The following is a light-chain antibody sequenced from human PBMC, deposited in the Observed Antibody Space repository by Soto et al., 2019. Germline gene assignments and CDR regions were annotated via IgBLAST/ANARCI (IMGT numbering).Light chain of an antibody. J-gene: IGLJ1*01. V-gene: IGLV2-14*01. CDR3: CSSAPESTYV. CDR1: SSDVGGYDF. CDR2: QVS. Sequence: QSVLTQPASVSGSPGQSITISCTGTSSDVGGYDFVSWYQHHPGKAPRLIIYQVSNRPSGVSNRFSGSKSGNTASLTISGLQPEDEAEYFCCSSAPESTYVFGTGTKVTVL.